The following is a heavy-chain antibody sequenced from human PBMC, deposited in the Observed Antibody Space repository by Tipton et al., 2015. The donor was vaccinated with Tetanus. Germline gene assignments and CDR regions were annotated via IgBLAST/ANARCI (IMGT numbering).Heavy chain of an antibody. CDR2: IIPVFGTT. CDR3: AARPRPGGYFHLPLDV. CDR1: GGTFKSYA. D-gene: IGHD1-1*01. J-gene: IGHJ6*02. Sequence: QLVQSGAEVREPGSSVKVSCKASGGTFKSYAISWVRQAPGQGLEWMGGIIPVFGTTNYAQKFQGRITITGDESTSTAYMELRSLTSGDPALYYWAARPRPGGYFHLPLDVWGQGTMVTVSS. V-gene: IGHV1-69*01.